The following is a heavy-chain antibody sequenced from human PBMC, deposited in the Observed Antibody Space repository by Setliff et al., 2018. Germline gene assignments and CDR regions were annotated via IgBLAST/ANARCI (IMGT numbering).Heavy chain of an antibody. J-gene: IGHJ4*02. V-gene: IGHV4-39*01. D-gene: IGHD6-13*01. CDR1: GGSISSSSYY. CDR3: ARRGRSSSWFQGYFDY. Sequence: PSETLSLTCTVSGGSISSSSYYWGWIRQPPGKGLEWIGSIYYSGSTYYNPSLKSRVTISVDTSKHQFSLKLSSVTAADTAVYYCARRGRSSSWFQGYFDYWGQGTLVTVSS. CDR2: IYYSGST.